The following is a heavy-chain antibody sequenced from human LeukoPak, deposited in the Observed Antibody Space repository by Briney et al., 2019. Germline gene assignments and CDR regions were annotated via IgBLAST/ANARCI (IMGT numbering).Heavy chain of an antibody. V-gene: IGHV1-46*01. Sequence: ASVKVSCKASVYTFTSYFMHWVRQAPGHGLEWMGVVNPSGGRTSYAQKFQGRVTMTRDTSTSTVYMELSSLRSEDTAMYYCARATPGPGVPGAFDYWGQGTLVTVSS. CDR3: ARATPGPGVPGAFDY. D-gene: IGHD2-15*01. CDR1: VYTFTSYF. J-gene: IGHJ4*02. CDR2: VNPSGGRT.